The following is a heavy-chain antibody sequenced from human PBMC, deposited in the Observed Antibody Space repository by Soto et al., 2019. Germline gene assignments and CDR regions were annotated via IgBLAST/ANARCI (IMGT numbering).Heavy chain of an antibody. CDR2: INTDGSST. CDR1: GFTFINSW. J-gene: IGHJ5*01. V-gene: IGHV3-74*01. CDR3: ARDGGGYSSTWYDS. D-gene: IGHD6-13*01. Sequence: PGGSLRLSCAASGFTFINSWMHWVRQAPGKGLVWVSRINTDGSSTTYADSVKGRFTISRDNAKNTLYLQMNSLRAEDTAVYYCARDGGGYSSTWYDSWGQGTLVTVSS.